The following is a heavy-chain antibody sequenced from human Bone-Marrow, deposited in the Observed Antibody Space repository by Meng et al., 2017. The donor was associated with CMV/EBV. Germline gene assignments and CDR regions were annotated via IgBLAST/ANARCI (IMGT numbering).Heavy chain of an antibody. J-gene: IGHJ4*02. CDR1: GFTVSTSF. D-gene: IGHD2-8*01. Sequence: GGSLRLSCTVSGFTVSTSFMTWVRQAPGKGLEWVSVIYSDGITHFADVVRGRFSISRDNSKNTVFLQLKRLSVDDTAVYFCARSHSSNLPNTFEYWGQGTLVTVSS. CDR3: ARSHSSNLPNTFEY. V-gene: IGHV3-53*01. CDR2: IYSDGIT.